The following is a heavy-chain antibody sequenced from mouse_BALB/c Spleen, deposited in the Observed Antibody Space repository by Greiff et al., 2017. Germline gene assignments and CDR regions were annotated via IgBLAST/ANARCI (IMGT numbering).Heavy chain of an antibody. Sequence: EVQLQESGGGLVQPGGSLKLSCAASGFTFSSYGMSWVRQTPDKRLELVATINSNGGSTYYPDSVKGRFTISRDNAKNTLYLQMSSLKSEDTAMYYCARGYYGYPYYYAMDYWGQGTSVTVSS. CDR2: INSNGGST. D-gene: IGHD1-2*01. V-gene: IGHV5-6-3*01. CDR1: GFTFSSYG. CDR3: ARGYYGYPYYYAMDY. J-gene: IGHJ4*01.